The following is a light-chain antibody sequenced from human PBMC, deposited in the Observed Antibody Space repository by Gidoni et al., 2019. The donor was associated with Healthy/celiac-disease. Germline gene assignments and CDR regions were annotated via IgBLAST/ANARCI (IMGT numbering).Light chain of an antibody. CDR3: QQYDNLPPFT. V-gene: IGKV1-33*01. CDR1: QDISNY. Sequence: DIQMTQSPSSLSASVGDRVTITCQASQDISNYLNWYQQKPGKAPKLLIYDASNLETGVPSRFSGSGSGTDFTFTISSLQPEDIATYYCQQYDNLPPFTFXPXTEVXIK. CDR2: DAS. J-gene: IGKJ3*01.